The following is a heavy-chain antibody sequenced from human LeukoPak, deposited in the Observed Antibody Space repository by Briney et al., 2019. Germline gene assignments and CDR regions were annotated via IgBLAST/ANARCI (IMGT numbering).Heavy chain of an antibody. CDR2: IRYDGSNK. V-gene: IGHV3-30*02. Sequence: GGSLRLSCAASGFTFSSYGMHWVRQAPGKGLEWVAFIRYDGSNKYYADSVKGRFTISRDNSKNTLYLQMNSLRAEDTAVYYCAKAFSSSWDEAYFDYWGQGTLVTVSS. D-gene: IGHD6-13*01. J-gene: IGHJ4*02. CDR1: GFTFSSYG. CDR3: AKAFSSSWDEAYFDY.